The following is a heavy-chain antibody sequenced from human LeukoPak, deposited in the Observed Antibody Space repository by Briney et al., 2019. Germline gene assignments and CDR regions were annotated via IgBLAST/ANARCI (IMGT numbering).Heavy chain of an antibody. CDR3: AALRWWLPSGDFDY. CDR1: GYTFTGYY. CDR2: INPNSGGT. V-gene: IGHV1-2*02. J-gene: IGHJ4*02. D-gene: IGHD2-15*01. Sequence: GASVKVSCKASGYTFTGYYMHWVRQAPGQGLEWMGWINPNSGGTNYAQKFQGRVTMTRDTSISTAYMELSRLRSDDTAVYYCAALRWWLPSGDFDYWGQGTLVTVSS.